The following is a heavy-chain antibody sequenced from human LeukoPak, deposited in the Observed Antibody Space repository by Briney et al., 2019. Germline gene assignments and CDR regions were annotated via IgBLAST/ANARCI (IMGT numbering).Heavy chain of an antibody. Sequence: ASVKVSCKVSGYTLTELSMHWVRQAPGKGLEWMRGFDPEDGETIYAQKFQGRVTMTEDTSTDTAYMELSSLRSEDTAVYYCATLGYYYGSGSPLGTDYWGQGTLVTVSS. CDR3: ATLGYYYGSGSPLGTDY. J-gene: IGHJ4*02. D-gene: IGHD3-10*01. V-gene: IGHV1-24*01. CDR1: GYTLTELS. CDR2: FDPEDGET.